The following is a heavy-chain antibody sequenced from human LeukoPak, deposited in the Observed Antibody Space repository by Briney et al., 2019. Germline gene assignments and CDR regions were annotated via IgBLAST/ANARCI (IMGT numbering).Heavy chain of an antibody. CDR2: NSGSGGST. J-gene: IGHJ4*02. CDR1: GFTFSSFA. Sequence: GGSLRLSCEPSGFTFSSFAMSWVRQAPGRGREWVSANSGSGGSTYYADSVKGRFTISRDNSKNTLYLQMNSLRAEDTAVYYCAKEIFPYGDHFDYWGQGTLVTVSS. CDR3: AKEIFPYGDHFDY. D-gene: IGHD4-17*01. V-gene: IGHV3-23*01.